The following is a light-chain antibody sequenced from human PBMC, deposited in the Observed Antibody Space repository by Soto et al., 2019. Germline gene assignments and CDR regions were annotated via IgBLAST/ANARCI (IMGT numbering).Light chain of an antibody. CDR3: HQYNSWPPGT. CDR2: DAS. V-gene: IGKV3-15*01. J-gene: IGKJ2*01. Sequence: EIVLTQSPAILSVSPGERATLSCRASQSISRSLAWYQQKPGQAPRLLISDASTRATGIPARFSGSGSGTEFTLTISSLQSEDFALYYCHQYNSWPPGTVGQWTKVDIX. CDR1: QSISRS.